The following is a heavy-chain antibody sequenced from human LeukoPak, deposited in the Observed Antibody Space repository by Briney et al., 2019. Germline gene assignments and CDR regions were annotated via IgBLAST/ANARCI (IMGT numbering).Heavy chain of an antibody. D-gene: IGHD4-17*01. J-gene: IGHJ3*02. V-gene: IGHV1-46*01. CDR2: INPSGGST. Sequence: ASVKVSCQPSGYTFTSHYMHWVRQAPGQTLDWMGIINPSGGSTSYAQKFQGRVTMTRDMSTSTVYMELSSLRSEDTAVYYCARAPTVTTAFDIWGQGTMVTVSS. CDR3: ARAPTVTTAFDI. CDR1: GYTFTSHY.